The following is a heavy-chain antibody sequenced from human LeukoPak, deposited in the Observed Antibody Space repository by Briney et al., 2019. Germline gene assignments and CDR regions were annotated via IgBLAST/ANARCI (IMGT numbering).Heavy chain of an antibody. Sequence: GASVKVSCKASGYTFTSYGISWVRQAPGQGLEWMGWISAYNGNTNYAQKLQGRVTMTTDTSTSTAYMELRSLRSDDTAVYYCARVSDSSEQYYFDYWGQGTLVTVSS. CDR2: ISAYNGNT. CDR3: ARVSDSSEQYYFDY. V-gene: IGHV1-18*01. D-gene: IGHD3-22*01. CDR1: GYTFTSYG. J-gene: IGHJ4*02.